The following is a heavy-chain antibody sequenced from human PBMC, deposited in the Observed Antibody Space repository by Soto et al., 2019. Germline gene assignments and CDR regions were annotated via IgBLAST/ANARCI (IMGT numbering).Heavy chain of an antibody. J-gene: IGHJ4*02. Sequence: GESLKISCKGSGYSFTSYWISWVRQMPGKGLEWMGRIDPSDSYTNYSPSFQGHVTISADKSISTAYLQWSSLKASDTAMDYCSRQGAGGYNDGRWGSDYWGQGTLVTVSS. V-gene: IGHV5-10-1*01. CDR3: SRQGAGGYNDGRWGSDY. CDR2: IDPSDSYT. CDR1: GYSFTSYW. D-gene: IGHD5-18*01.